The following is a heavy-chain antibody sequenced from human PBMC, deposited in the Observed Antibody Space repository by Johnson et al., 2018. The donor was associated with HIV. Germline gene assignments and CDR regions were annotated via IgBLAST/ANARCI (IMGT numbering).Heavy chain of an antibody. V-gene: IGHV3-33*06. CDR1: GFTFSSYG. CDR2: IWYDGSNK. J-gene: IGHJ3*02. D-gene: IGHD6-6*01. Sequence: QVQLVESGGGVVQPGRSLRLSCAASGFTFSSYGMHWVRQAPGKGLEWVAVIWYDGSNKYYADSVKGRFTISRDNSKHTLYLQMNSLRAEDTAVYYCAKDRGAARAFDAFDIWGQGTMVTVSS. CDR3: AKDRGAARAFDAFDI.